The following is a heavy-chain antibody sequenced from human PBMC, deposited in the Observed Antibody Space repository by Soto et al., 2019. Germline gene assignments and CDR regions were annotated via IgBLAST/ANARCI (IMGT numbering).Heavy chain of an antibody. J-gene: IGHJ6*03. CDR1: GFTFSSYA. CDR2: ISGSGGST. D-gene: IGHD3-3*01. Sequence: HPGGSLRLSCAASGFTFSSYAMSWVRQAPGKGLEWVSAISGSGGSTYYADSVKGRFTISRDNSKNTLYLQMNSLRAEDTAVYYCAKDPVGYDFWSGYYYYYYMDVWGKGTTVTVSS. V-gene: IGHV3-23*01. CDR3: AKDPVGYDFWSGYYYYYYMDV.